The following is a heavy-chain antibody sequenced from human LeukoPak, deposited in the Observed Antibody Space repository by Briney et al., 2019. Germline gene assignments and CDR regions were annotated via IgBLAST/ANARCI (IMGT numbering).Heavy chain of an antibody. CDR1: GFTFSRYA. CDR2: ISYDGSNK. D-gene: IGHD3-10*01. Sequence: GGSLRLSCVASGFTFSRYAMHWVRQAPGKGLEWVTVISYDGSNKFYADSVKGRFTISRDSSKNTLYLQMNSLRAEDTAVYYCARDLSGGFDYWGQGSLVTVSS. CDR3: ARDLSGGFDY. J-gene: IGHJ4*02. V-gene: IGHV3-30-3*01.